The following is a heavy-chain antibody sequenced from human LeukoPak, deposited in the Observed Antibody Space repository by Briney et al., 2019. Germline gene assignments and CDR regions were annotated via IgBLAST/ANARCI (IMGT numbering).Heavy chain of an antibody. J-gene: IGHJ4*02. Sequence: GGSLRLSCAASGFTFDKAWMTWVRQAPGKGLEWVSYIDSSGNTIHYADSVKGRFTISRDNAKNSLYLQMNSLRAEDTAVYYCARDYSYYRFDYWGQGTLVTVSS. CDR1: GFTFDKAW. CDR3: ARDYSYYRFDY. CDR2: IDSSGNTI. V-gene: IGHV3-48*03. D-gene: IGHD3-10*01.